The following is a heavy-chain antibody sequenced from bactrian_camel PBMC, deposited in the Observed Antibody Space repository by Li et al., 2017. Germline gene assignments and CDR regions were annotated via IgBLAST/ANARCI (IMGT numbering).Heavy chain of an antibody. D-gene: IGHD5*01. J-gene: IGHJ4*01. CDR2: VVRDGTT. CDR3: AASGSRVCRVHDALRLYND. CDR1: GFTYPFSAHY. V-gene: IGHV3S10*01. Sequence: DVQLVESGGGSVQAGGSLKLSCVATGFTYPFSAHYLGWFRQAPGQEREGVASVVRDGTTAYAASVKGRFFISQDHVKHAVYLQMNDLKPEDTAMYYCAASGSRVCRVHDALRLYNDWGQGTQVTVS.